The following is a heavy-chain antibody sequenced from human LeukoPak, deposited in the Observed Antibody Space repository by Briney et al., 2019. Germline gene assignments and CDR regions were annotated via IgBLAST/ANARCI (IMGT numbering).Heavy chain of an antibody. Sequence: SETLSLTCSVSGDSISSGRNYWGWIRQPPGKGLEWIGSGSTYYNPSLKSRVTISVDTSKNQFSLKLSSVTAADTAVYFCASPRGDDSGGYYTWYFHHWGQGILVTVSS. V-gene: IGHV4-39*07. D-gene: IGHD3-22*01. CDR3: ASPRGDDSGGYYTWYFHH. CDR2: SGST. CDR1: GDSISSGRNY. J-gene: IGHJ1*01.